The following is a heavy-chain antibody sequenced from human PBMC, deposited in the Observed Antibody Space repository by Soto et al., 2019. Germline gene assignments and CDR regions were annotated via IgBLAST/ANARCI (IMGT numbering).Heavy chain of an antibody. CDR2: INAGNGNT. J-gene: IGHJ5*02. V-gene: IGHV1-3*05. CDR1: GYTFTSYA. D-gene: IGHD5-18*01. Sequence: QVQLVQSGAEEKKPGASVKVSCKASGYTFTSYAMLWVRQAPGQRLEWMGWINAGNGNTKYSQKLQGRVTITRDTTASTAYMEMRRLRSDDPAVYYCARDRGYSFGNPWGQGTLVTVSS. CDR3: ARDRGYSFGNP.